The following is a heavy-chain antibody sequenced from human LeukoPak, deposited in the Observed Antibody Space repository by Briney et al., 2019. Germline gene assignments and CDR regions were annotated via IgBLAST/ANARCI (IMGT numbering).Heavy chain of an antibody. CDR3: AKDIRRVRGVIITGSYDY. CDR1: GFTFDDYA. V-gene: IGHV3-9*01. J-gene: IGHJ4*02. D-gene: IGHD3-10*01. Sequence: PGGSLRLSCAASGFTFDDYAMHWVRQAPGKGLEWVSGISWNSGSIGYADSVKGRFTISRDNAKNSLYLQMNSLRAEDTALYYCAKDIRRVRGVIITGSYDYWGQGTLVTVSS. CDR2: ISWNSGSI.